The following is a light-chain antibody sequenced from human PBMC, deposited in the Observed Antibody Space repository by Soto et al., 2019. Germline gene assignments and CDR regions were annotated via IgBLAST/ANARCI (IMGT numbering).Light chain of an antibody. J-gene: IGKJ1*01. Sequence: AIQMTQSPSSLSASVGDRVTITCRASQGIRNDLGWYQQKPGNAPKLLIYAASSLQSGVPSRFSGSGSGTDFTLTISSLQPEDFATYYCQQSYNTPQTFGQGTKVDIK. V-gene: IGKV1-6*01. CDR2: AAS. CDR3: QQSYNTPQT. CDR1: QGIRND.